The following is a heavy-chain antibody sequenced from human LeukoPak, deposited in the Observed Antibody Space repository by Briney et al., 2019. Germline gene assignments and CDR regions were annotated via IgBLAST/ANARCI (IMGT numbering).Heavy chain of an antibody. Sequence: PSETLSLTCTVSGGSIIGSTSYWGWIRLPPGKGLDWIGIINYSGSTYYNPSLRSRVTISVDTSKNQFSLKLNSVTASDTAVYYCARGYDYWGQGTLVTVSS. J-gene: IGHJ4*02. CDR3: ARGYDY. CDR2: INYSGST. D-gene: IGHD3-22*01. V-gene: IGHV4-39*01. CDR1: GGSIIGSTSY.